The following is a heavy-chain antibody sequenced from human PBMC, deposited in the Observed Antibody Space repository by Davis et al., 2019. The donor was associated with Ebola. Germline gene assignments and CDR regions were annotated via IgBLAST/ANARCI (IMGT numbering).Heavy chain of an antibody. J-gene: IGHJ2*01. V-gene: IGHV4-61*09. CDR3: ARLSGLFSSSSGALYFDL. Sequence: SETLSLTCNVSGASINSGFFSWSWVRQPAGKGLEWIGHIYTNGITKYNPSLESRVTISLDPSKNQFSLKLRSVTAADTAVYFCARLSGLFSSSSGALYFDLWGRGTLVSVSS. D-gene: IGHD6-6*01. CDR1: GASINSGFFS. CDR2: IYTNGIT.